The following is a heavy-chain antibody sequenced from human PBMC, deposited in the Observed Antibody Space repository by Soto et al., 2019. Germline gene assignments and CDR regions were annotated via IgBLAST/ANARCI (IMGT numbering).Heavy chain of an antibody. CDR2: ISGSGGST. Sequence: EVQLLESGGGLVQPGGSLRLSCAASGFTFSSYAMSWVRQAPGKGLEWVSAISGSGGSTYYADSVKGRFTISRDNSKNTLYLQMNSLRAEDTAVYYCAKWSYCSSTSCHYYGMDVWGQGTTVTVSS. V-gene: IGHV3-23*01. CDR3: AKWSYCSSTSCHYYGMDV. J-gene: IGHJ6*02. D-gene: IGHD2-2*01. CDR1: GFTFSSYA.